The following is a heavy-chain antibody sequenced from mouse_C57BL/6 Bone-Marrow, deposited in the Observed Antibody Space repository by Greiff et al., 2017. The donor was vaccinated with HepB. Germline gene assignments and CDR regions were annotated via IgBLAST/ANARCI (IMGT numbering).Heavy chain of an antibody. D-gene: IGHD2-3*01. J-gene: IGHJ3*01. V-gene: IGHV1-19*01. Sequence: EVQLQQSGPVLVKPGASVKMSCKASGYTFTDYYMNWVKQSHGKSLEWIGVINPYNGGTSYNQKFKGKATLTVDKSSSTAYMELNILTSEDSAVYYCARRGLLAWFAYWGQGTLVTVSA. CDR2: INPYNGGT. CDR1: GYTFTDYY. CDR3: ARRGLLAWFAY.